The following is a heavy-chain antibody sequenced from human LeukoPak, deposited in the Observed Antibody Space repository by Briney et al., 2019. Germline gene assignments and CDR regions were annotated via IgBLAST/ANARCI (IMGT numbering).Heavy chain of an antibody. J-gene: IGHJ4*02. CDR2: INPNSGGT. CDR1: GYTFTGYY. V-gene: IGHV1-2*02. Sequence: GASVKVSCKASGYTFTGYYIHWVRQAPGQGLEWMGWINPNSGGTTFAQKFQGRVTMTRDTSISTAYMEVSSLGSDDTAVYYCARGWDEGHDYWGQGTLVTVSS. D-gene: IGHD1-26*01. CDR3: ARGWDEGHDY.